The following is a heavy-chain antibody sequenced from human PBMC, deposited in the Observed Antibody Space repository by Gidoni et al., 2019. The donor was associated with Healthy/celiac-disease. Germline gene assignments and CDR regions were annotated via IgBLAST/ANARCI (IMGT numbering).Heavy chain of an antibody. CDR3: ARDRSGGRLDLDY. V-gene: IGHV3-66*01. Sequence: VQLVESGGGLVQPGGSLRLSCAASGFTVSSHYMSWVRQAPGKGLGWGSIIYSGGSTYYAESVKGRFTSSRDNSKNTLLLQMNSLRAEDTAVYYCARDRSGGRLDLDYWGQGTLVTVSS. CDR1: GFTVSSHY. CDR2: IYSGGST. J-gene: IGHJ4*02. D-gene: IGHD3-16*01.